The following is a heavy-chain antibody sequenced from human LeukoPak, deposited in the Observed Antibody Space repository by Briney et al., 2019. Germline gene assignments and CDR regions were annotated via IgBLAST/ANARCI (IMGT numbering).Heavy chain of an antibody. J-gene: IGHJ4*02. V-gene: IGHV1-69*06. CDR1: GGTFSSYA. CDR3: ARAEGAGGFDY. Sequence: GASVKVSCKASGGTFSSYAISWVRQAPGQGLEWMGGIIPIFGTASYAQKFQGRVTITADKSTSTAYMELSSLRSEDTAVYYCARAEGAGGFDYWGQGTLVTVSS. CDR2: IIPIFGTA. D-gene: IGHD1-26*01.